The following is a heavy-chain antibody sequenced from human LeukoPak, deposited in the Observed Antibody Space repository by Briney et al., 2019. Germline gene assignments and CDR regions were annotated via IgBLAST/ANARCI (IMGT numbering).Heavy chain of an antibody. CDR2: VKEDGREK. CDR1: GFSFSSDW. CDR3: ARDGTGGYFDH. Sequence: PGGSLILSCAASGFSFSSDWISWVRQAPGKGVEWGANVKEDGREKDYADIVKGRFTISRDNAEKSVFLQMHTLRAEDTAVYYCARDGTGGYFDHWGQGTLVTVSS. V-gene: IGHV3-7*04. J-gene: IGHJ4*02. D-gene: IGHD1-7*01.